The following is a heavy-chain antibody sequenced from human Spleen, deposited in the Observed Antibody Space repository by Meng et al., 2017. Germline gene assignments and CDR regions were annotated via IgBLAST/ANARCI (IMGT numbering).Heavy chain of an antibody. CDR3: ATIRKETKWELLYLGAFDI. J-gene: IGHJ3*02. Sequence: ASVKVSCKASEYTFTTYTMHWVRQAPGQRLEWMGWIDAGNGNTKYSQKFQGRVTMTEDTSTDTAYMELSSLRSEDTAVYYCATIRKETKWELLYLGAFDIWGQGTMVTVSS. D-gene: IGHD1-26*01. V-gene: IGHV1-3*01. CDR1: EYTFTTYT. CDR2: IDAGNGNT.